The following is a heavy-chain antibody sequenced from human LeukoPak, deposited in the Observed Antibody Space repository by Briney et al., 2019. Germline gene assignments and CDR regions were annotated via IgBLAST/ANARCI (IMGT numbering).Heavy chain of an antibody. CDR3: ARGIESYGDYGY. Sequence: SETLSLTCTVSGGSISASYWSWIRQPPGKGLEWIAYMYNSGSTNYNPSLKSRVTISIDTSKNQFSLKLSSLTAADTAIYYCARGIESYGDYGYWGQGILVTVSS. V-gene: IGHV4-59*01. J-gene: IGHJ4*02. CDR2: MYNSGST. D-gene: IGHD4-17*01. CDR1: GGSISASY.